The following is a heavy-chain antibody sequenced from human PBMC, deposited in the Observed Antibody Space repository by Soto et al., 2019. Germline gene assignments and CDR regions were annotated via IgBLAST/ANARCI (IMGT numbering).Heavy chain of an antibody. V-gene: IGHV4-4*02. Sequence: QVQLQESGPGLVKPSGTLSLTCAVSGDSVSSPYYWCWVRPPPGKGLEWIGEVFHTGTTSYNPSLRSRGTISMDKSNNQFSLDLSSVTAADTAVYYCARSAGWYAVHSWGPGTLVIVSS. CDR1: GDSVSSPYY. J-gene: IGHJ4*02. CDR2: VFHTGTT. CDR3: ARSAGWYAVHS. D-gene: IGHD6-19*01.